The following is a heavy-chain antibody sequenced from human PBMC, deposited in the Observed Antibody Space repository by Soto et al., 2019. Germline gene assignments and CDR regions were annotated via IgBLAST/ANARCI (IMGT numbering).Heavy chain of an antibody. CDR3: ARERSAAGTGWFDP. CDR1: GYTFTSYD. CDR2: MNPNSGNT. Sequence: QVQLVQSGAEVKKSGASVKVSCKASGYTFTSYDINWVRQATGQGLRWMGWMNPNSGNTGYAQKCQGRVTMTRNTAKSTAYMELSSLRYEDTAVYYCARERSAAGTGWFDPWGQGTLVTVSS. D-gene: IGHD6-13*01. V-gene: IGHV1-8*01. J-gene: IGHJ5*02.